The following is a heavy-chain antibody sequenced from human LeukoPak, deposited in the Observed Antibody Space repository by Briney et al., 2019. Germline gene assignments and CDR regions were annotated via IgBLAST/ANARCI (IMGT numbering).Heavy chain of an antibody. Sequence: GSLRLSCAPPGFSLRGYATSRVPQAPGLGRETVSAISGSGGSTYYADSVKGRFTISRDNSKNTLYLQMNSLRAEDTAVYYCAKVAVVISDDYWGQGTLVTVSS. D-gene: IGHD3-22*01. J-gene: IGHJ4*02. V-gene: IGHV3-23*01. CDR1: GFSLRGYA. CDR3: AKVAVVISDDY. CDR2: ISGSGGST.